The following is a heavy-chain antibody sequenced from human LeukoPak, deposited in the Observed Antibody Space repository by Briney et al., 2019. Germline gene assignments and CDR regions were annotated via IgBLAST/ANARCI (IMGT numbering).Heavy chain of an antibody. CDR1: GGSISSGGYY. V-gene: IGHV4-31*03. J-gene: IGHJ5*02. CDR3: ARSDCSGGSCPARVRWFDP. D-gene: IGHD2-15*01. Sequence: PSQTLSLTCTVSGGSISSGGYYWSWIRQHPGKGLEWIGYIYYSGSTYYNPSLKSRVTISVDTSKNQFSLKLSSVTAADTAVYYCARSDCSGGSCPARVRWFDPWGQGTLVTVSS. CDR2: IYYSGST.